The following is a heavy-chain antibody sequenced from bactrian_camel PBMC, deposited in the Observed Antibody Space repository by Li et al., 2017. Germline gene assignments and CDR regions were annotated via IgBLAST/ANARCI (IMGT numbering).Heavy chain of an antibody. V-gene: IGHV3S53*01. CDR1: ESKYSTYC. J-gene: IGHJ4*01. Sequence: HVQLVESGGGSVQTGGSLRLSCVASESKYSTYCMGWFRQGPGKEREGVADIAGDGVTTYADSVKGRFTISQDSARNTVYLQMNNLQPEDTATYYCAEGRGSRGEHCYSLNYWGQGTQVTVS. D-gene: IGHD6*01. CDR2: IAGDGVT. CDR3: AEGRGSRGEHCYSLNY.